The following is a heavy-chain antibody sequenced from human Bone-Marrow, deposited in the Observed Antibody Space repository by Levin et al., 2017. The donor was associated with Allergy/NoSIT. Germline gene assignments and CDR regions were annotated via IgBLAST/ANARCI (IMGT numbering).Heavy chain of an antibody. V-gene: IGHV3-30*18. CDR3: AKPKYFGELTNFDY. Sequence: GGSLRLSCAASGFRFSSQAMHWVRQAPGRGLEWVAIISKDESNKYYADSVEGRFTISRDNAKNTLYLEMNSLRAEDTAVYYCAKPKYFGELTNFDYWGQGTLVTVSS. J-gene: IGHJ4*02. CDR2: ISKDESNK. CDR1: GFRFSSQA. D-gene: IGHD3-10*01.